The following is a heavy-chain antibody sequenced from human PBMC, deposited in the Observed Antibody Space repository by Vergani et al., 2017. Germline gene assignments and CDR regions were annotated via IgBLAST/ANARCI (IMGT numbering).Heavy chain of an antibody. V-gene: IGHV3-23*01. J-gene: IGHJ4*02. Sequence: EVQLLESGGGLVQPGGSLRLSCAASGFTFSSYAMSWVRQAPGKWLDWVTAISGSGGSTYYADSVKGRFTISRDNSKNTLYLQMNSLRAEDTAVYYCACYDYVWGSYRCDFWGQGTLVTVSS. D-gene: IGHD3-16*02. CDR3: ACYDYVWGSYRCDF. CDR1: GFTFSSYA. CDR2: ISGSGGST.